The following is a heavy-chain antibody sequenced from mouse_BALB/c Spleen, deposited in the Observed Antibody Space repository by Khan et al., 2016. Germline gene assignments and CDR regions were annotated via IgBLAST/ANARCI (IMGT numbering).Heavy chain of an antibody. J-gene: IGHJ4*01. Sequence: QVQLKESGPGLVAPSQSLSITCTVSGFSLTSYGVHWVRQPPGKGLEWLVVIWSDGSTTYYSALKSRLSISKDNSKSQVFLKMNSLQTDDTAMYYCARREDGGGAMDYWGQGTSVTVSS. CDR2: IWSDGST. CDR1: GFSLTSYG. D-gene: IGHD1-1*02. V-gene: IGHV2-6*02. CDR3: ARREDGGGAMDY.